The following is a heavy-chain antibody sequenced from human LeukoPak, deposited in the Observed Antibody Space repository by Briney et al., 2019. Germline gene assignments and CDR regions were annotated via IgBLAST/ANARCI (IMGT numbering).Heavy chain of an antibody. CDR1: GFTVSSNY. V-gene: IGHV3-53*01. CDR2: IYSGGST. Sequence: PGGSLRLSCAASGFTVSSNYMSWVRQAPGKGLEWVSVIYSGGSTYYADSVKGRFTISRDNSRNTLYLQMNSLRAEDTAIYYCAKIPHPTYYFDYWGQGTLVTVSS. CDR3: AKIPHPTYYFDY. J-gene: IGHJ4*02.